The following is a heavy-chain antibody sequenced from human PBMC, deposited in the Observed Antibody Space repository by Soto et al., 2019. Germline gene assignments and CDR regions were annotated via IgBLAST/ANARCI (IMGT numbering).Heavy chain of an antibody. J-gene: IGHJ3*02. D-gene: IGHD2-2*01. CDR1: GYSFTSYW. Sequence: PGESLKISCKGSGYSFTSYWIGWVRQMPGKGLEWMGIIYPGDSDTRYSPSFQGQVTISADKSISTAYLQWSSLKASDTAMYYCARLYLRSEYQLLWPDAFDIWGQGTMVTVSS. CDR2: IYPGDSDT. CDR3: ARLYLRSEYQLLWPDAFDI. V-gene: IGHV5-51*01.